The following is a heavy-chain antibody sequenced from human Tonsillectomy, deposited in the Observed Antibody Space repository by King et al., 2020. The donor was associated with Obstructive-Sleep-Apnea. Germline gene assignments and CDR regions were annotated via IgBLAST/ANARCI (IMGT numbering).Heavy chain of an antibody. J-gene: IGHJ4*02. Sequence: VQLQESGPGLVKPSETLSLTCTVSGYSISSGYYWGWIRQPPGKGLEWIGSIYYSGSTYYNPSLKSRVTISVDTSKNQFSLKLSSVTAADTAGYYCASLIAVAGKGPFDYWGQGTLVTVSS. CDR2: IYYSGST. D-gene: IGHD6-19*01. CDR3: ASLIAVAGKGPFDY. CDR1: GYSISSGYY. V-gene: IGHV4-38-2*02.